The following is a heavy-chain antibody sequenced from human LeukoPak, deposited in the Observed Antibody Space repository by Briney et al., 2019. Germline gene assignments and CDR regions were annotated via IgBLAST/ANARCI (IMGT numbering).Heavy chain of an antibody. J-gene: IGHJ4*02. CDR3: ARVGRELLWFGELSPRNDYYFDY. Sequence: GASVKVSCKASGYTFTSYGISWVRQAPGQGLEWMGWISAYNGNTNYAQKLQGRVTMTTDTSTSTAYMELRSLRSDDTAVYCCARVGRELLWFGELSPRNDYYFDYWGQGTLVTVSS. CDR2: ISAYNGNT. D-gene: IGHD3-10*01. CDR1: GYTFTSYG. V-gene: IGHV1-18*01.